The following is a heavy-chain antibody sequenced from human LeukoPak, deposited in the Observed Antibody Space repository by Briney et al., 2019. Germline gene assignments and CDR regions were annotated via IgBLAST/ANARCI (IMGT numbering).Heavy chain of an antibody. CDR1: GFTFSNYA. CDR3: VKILSYGDPVTDASDI. CDR2: ISRNGGST. D-gene: IGHD4-17*01. Sequence: GGSLRLSCSASGFTFSNYAMHWVRQAPGKGLEYVSGISRNGGSTYYADSVKGRFTISRDNSKSTLYLQMSSLRAEDTAIYYCVKILSYGDPVTDASDIWGQGTMVTVSS. J-gene: IGHJ3*02. V-gene: IGHV3-64D*09.